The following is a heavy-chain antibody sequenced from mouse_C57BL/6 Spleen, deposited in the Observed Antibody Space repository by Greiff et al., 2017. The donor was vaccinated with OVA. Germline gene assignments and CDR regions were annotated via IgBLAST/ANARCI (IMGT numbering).Heavy chain of an antibody. J-gene: IGHJ1*03. Sequence: VKLMESDAELVKPGASVKISCKVSGYTFTDHTIHWMKQRPEQGLEWIGYIYPRDGSTKYNEKFKGKATLTADKSSSTAYMQLNSLTSEDSAVYFGARAPLITGYFDVWGTGTTVTVSS. CDR3: ARAPLITGYFDV. CDR1: GYTFTDHT. CDR2: IYPRDGST. D-gene: IGHD2-4*01. V-gene: IGHV1-78*01.